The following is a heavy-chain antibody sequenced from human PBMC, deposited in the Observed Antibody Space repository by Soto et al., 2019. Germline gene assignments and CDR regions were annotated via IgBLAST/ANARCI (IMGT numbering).Heavy chain of an antibody. CDR3: ARTRQQLVHFGY. D-gene: IGHD6-13*01. CDR1: GGSSSSSGYY. J-gene: IGHJ4*02. CDR2: IYHSGST. Sequence: SETMSLTCTVSGGSSSSSGYYWGWIRQPPGKGLEWIGEIYHSGSTNYNPSLKSRVTISVDKSKNQFSLKLSSVTAADTPVYYCARTRQQLVHFGYWGQGTLVTVSS. V-gene: IGHV4-39*07.